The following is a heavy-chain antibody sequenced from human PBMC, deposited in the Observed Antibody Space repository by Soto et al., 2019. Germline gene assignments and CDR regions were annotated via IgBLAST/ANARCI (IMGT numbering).Heavy chain of an antibody. V-gene: IGHV6-1*01. CDR2: TYYRSKWYN. D-gene: IGHD6-13*01. J-gene: IGHJ6*02. CDR1: GDSVSSNSAA. Sequence: SQTLSLTCAISGDSVSSNSAAWNWIRQSPSRGLEWLGRTYYRSKWYNDYAVSVKSRITINPDTSKNQFSLQLNSVTPEDTAVYYCARISLRSIAAAGTDYYYGMDVWGQGTTVTVS. CDR3: ARISLRSIAAAGTDYYYGMDV.